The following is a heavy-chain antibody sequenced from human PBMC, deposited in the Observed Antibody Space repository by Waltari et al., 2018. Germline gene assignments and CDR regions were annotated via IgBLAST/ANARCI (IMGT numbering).Heavy chain of an antibody. CDR2: INAGNGNT. V-gene: IGHV1-3*03. J-gene: IGHJ4*02. CDR1: GYTFTSYA. CDR3: ARDREPVFIAAAGNPGDY. Sequence: QVQLVQSGAEVKKPGASVKVSCKASGYTFTSYAMPWVRQAPGHRLEWMGWINAGNGNTKYSQEFQGRVTITRDTSASTAYMELSSLRSEDMAVYYCARDREPVFIAAAGNPGDYWGQGTLVTVSS. D-gene: IGHD6-13*01.